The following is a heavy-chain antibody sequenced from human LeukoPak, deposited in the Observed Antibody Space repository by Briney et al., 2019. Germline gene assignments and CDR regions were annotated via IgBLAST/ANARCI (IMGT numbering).Heavy chain of an antibody. D-gene: IGHD4-17*01. CDR1: GDSVSSNSAA. J-gene: IGHJ6*02. V-gene: IGHV6-1*01. CDR2: TYYRSKWYN. CDR3: ARDRGTTVKGGYYYYGMDV. Sequence: SQTLSLTCAISGDSVSSNSAAWNWIRQSPSRGLEWLGRTYYRSKWYNDYAVSVKSRITINPDTSKNQFSLQLNSVTPEDTAVYYCARDRGTTVKGGYYYYGMDVWGQGTTVTVSS.